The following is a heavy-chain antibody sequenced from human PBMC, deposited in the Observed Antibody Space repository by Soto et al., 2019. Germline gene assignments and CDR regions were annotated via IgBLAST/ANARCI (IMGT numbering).Heavy chain of an antibody. CDR2: IYYSGST. Sequence: SETLSLTCTVSGGSISSGDYYWSWIRQPPGKGLEWIGYIYYSGSTYYNPSLKSRVTISVDTSKNQFSLKLSSVTAADTAVYYCARALVSYCGGDCYSSEIFDYWGQGTLVTVSS. V-gene: IGHV4-30-4*01. CDR1: GGSISSGDYY. J-gene: IGHJ4*02. D-gene: IGHD2-21*02. CDR3: ARALVSYCGGDCYSSEIFDY.